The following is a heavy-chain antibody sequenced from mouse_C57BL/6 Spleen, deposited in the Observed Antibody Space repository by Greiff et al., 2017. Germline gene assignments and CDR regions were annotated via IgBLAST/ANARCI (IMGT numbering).Heavy chain of an antibody. CDR1: GFNIKDYD. D-gene: IGHD1-1*01. CDR2: IDPEDGET. J-gene: IGHJ1*03. CDR3: ARGDYDGSSCVVVAV. Sequence: EVKLQESGAELVKPGASVKLSCTASGFNIKDYDMHWVKQTTEQGLEWIGRIDPEDGETKYAPKFQGKAPITADTSSNTDYLQLSSLTSEDTAVYYCARGDYDGSSCVVVAVWGTGTTVTVAS. V-gene: IGHV14-2*01.